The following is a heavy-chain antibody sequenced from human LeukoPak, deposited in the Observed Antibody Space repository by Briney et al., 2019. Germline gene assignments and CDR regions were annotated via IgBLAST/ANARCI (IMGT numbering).Heavy chain of an antibody. Sequence: GRSLRLSCTTSGFTFGDHAMSWVRQAPGKGLEWVGFIRSKSYGGTTEYAASVKGRFTISRDDSKSIAYPQMDSLKTDDTAMYYCTRGPTHQWLYYGMDVWGQGTTVTVSS. CDR3: TRGPTHQWLYYGMDV. J-gene: IGHJ6*02. V-gene: IGHV3-49*04. CDR1: GFTFGDHA. CDR2: IRSKSYGGTT. D-gene: IGHD5-24*01.